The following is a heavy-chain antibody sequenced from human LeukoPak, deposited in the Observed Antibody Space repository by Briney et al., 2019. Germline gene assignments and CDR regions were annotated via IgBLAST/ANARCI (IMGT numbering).Heavy chain of an antibody. D-gene: IGHD1-14*01. V-gene: IGHV4-59*01. J-gene: IGHJ2*01. CDR1: GGSISSYY. CDR2: IYYSGRT. Sequence: PSETLSLTCTVSGGSISSYYWTWIRQPPGKALEWIGYIYYSGRTSYNPSHKSRVTMSVDTSKNQFSLKLSSVTAAHTAVYYCARDGNPWNLDVWGRGTLVTVSS. CDR3: ARDGNPWNLDV.